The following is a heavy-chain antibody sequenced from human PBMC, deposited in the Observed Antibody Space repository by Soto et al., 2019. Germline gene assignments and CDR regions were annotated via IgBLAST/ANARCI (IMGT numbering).Heavy chain of an antibody. Sequence: QVQLVQSGAEVKKPGASVKVSCKASGYTFTSYYMHWVRQAPGQGLEWMGIINPSGGSTSYAQKFQGRVTMTRDTSTSTVYMELSSLIYEDTAVYYCARERVYSGYDWPSGYYYYGMDVWGQGTPVTVSA. D-gene: IGHD5-12*01. CDR2: INPSGGST. V-gene: IGHV1-46*01. J-gene: IGHJ6*01. CDR3: ARERVYSGYDWPSGYYYYGMDV. CDR1: GYTFTSYY.